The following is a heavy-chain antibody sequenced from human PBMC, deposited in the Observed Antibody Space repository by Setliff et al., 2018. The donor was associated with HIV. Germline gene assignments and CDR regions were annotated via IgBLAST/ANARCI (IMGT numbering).Heavy chain of an antibody. CDR1: GGSISNSNYF. V-gene: IGHV4-39*02. CDR2: IYSSGST. J-gene: IGHJ3*02. D-gene: IGHD3-3*01. CDR3: ARSFSGRYFWSGYYTGPDPKGENAFDI. Sequence: SETLSLTCTVPGGSISNSNYFWGWIRQPPGKGLEWIGRIYSSGSTYYQPSLQGRVSMSIDSSKNHFSLSLRYVTAADTAVYYCARSFSGRYFWSGYYTGPDPKGENAFDIWGQGTMVTVSS.